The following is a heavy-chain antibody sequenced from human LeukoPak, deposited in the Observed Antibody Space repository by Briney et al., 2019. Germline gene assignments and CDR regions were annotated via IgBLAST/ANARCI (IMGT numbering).Heavy chain of an antibody. CDR3: ARDRVAPTWYFDL. CDR2: ISSGSGTI. V-gene: IGHV3-48*01. Sequence: GGSLRLSCAASGFTFSGYSMNWLRQAPGKGLEWISYISSGSGTIYYADSVKGRFTISRDNGKNSLYLQMNSLRVEDTAVYYCARDRVAPTWYFDLWGRGTLVTVSS. CDR1: GFTFSGYS. J-gene: IGHJ2*01.